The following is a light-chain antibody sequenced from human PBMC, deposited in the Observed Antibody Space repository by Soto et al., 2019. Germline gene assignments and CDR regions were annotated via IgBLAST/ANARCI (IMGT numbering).Light chain of an antibody. CDR1: SSNIGSYT. V-gene: IGLV1-44*01. CDR3: AAWDDSLTVV. Sequence: QAVVTQPPSASGTPGQRVTISCSGSSSNIGSYTVNWYQHLPGTAPKVLIYSDNQRPSGVPDRFSGSKSGTSASLAISGLQSEDEADYYCAAWDDSLTVVFGGGTKLTVL. J-gene: IGLJ2*01. CDR2: SDN.